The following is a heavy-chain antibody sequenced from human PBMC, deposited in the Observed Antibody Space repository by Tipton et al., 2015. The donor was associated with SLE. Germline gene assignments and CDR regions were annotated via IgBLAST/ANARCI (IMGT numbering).Heavy chain of an antibody. J-gene: IGHJ4*02. CDR1: GGSISSYY. CDR2: IYYTGST. V-gene: IGHV4-59*08. CDR3: ARSWSGRREFDY. D-gene: IGHD1-26*01. Sequence: TLSLTCTVSGGSISSYYWSWIRQTPGKGLEWIGYIYYTGSTKFNPSLKSRVSISLDTSKNQFSLTMTSLTVADTAVYYCARSWSGRREFDYWGPGTLVTVSS.